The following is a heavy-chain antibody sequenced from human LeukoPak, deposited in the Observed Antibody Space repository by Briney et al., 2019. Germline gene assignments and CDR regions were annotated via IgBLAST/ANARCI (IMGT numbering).Heavy chain of an antibody. CDR2: MNPNSGNT. D-gene: IGHD1-26*01. CDR1: GYTFTSYD. V-gene: IGHV1-8*01. CDR3: ARELKSYSPLDY. Sequence: ASVKVSCKASGYTFTSYDINWVRQATGQGLEWMGWMNPNSGNTGYAQKFQGRVTMTRNTSISTAYMELSSLRSEDTAVYYCARELKSYSPLDYWGQGTLVTVSS. J-gene: IGHJ4*02.